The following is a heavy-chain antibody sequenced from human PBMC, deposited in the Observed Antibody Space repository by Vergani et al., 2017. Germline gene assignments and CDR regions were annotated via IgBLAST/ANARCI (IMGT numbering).Heavy chain of an antibody. CDR2: INPIDSKI. Sequence: EVMLVQSGAEVKKPGESLKISCKYSESSFISNEIAWVRQMSGKGLQWMGNINPIDSKIAYSPSFQGQAIMSLDKSITTAYRQWLSLKASDTAIYYCTRHVPCGDGACLHFDHWGQGTQVTVSS. V-gene: IGHV5-51*01. CDR1: ESSFISNE. CDR3: TRHVPCGDGACLHFDH. J-gene: IGHJ4*02. D-gene: IGHD2-21*01.